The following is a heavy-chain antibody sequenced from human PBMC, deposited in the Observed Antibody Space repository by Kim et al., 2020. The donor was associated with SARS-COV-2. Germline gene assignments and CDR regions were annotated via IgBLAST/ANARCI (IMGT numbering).Heavy chain of an antibody. CDR2: IYYSGST. J-gene: IGHJ6*02. Sequence: SETLSLTCTVSGGSISSYYWSWIRQPPGKGLEWIGYIYYSGSTNYNPSLKSRVTISVDTSKNQFSLKLSSVTAADTAVYYCAGSSWPYYYYGMDVWGQGTTVTVSS. CDR1: GGSISSYY. D-gene: IGHD6-13*01. V-gene: IGHV4-59*08. CDR3: AGSSWPYYYYGMDV.